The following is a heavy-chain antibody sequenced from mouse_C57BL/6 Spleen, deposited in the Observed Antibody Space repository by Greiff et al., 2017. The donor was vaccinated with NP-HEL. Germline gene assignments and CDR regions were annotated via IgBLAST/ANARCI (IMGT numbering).Heavy chain of an antibody. CDR2: IDPSDSYT. J-gene: IGHJ2*01. CDR3: ASGSYYSNYDY. CDR1: GYTFTSYW. V-gene: IGHV1-59*01. Sequence: QVQLQQPGAELVRPGTSVKLSCKASGYTFTSYWMHWVKQRPGQGLEWIGVIDPSDSYTNYNQKFKGKATLTVDTSSSTAYMQLSSLTSEDSAVYYCASGSYYSNYDYWGQGTTLTVSS. D-gene: IGHD2-5*01.